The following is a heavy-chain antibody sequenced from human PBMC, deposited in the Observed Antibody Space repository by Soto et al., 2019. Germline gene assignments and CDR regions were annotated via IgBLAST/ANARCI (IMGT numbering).Heavy chain of an antibody. J-gene: IGHJ4*02. Sequence: QVQPVQSGAEVKKPGSSVRVSCKTSGGTSNSVSGVRQAPGQGLEWMGRIITSLGEATYAQKFQGRVTITAYRSTNIVYMDLTSLRSEDTSVYFCAREGGLYYIDYWGQGTLVTVSA. CDR1: GGTSNS. D-gene: IGHD3-16*01. V-gene: IGHV1-69*08. CDR2: IITSLGEA. CDR3: AREGGLYYIDY.